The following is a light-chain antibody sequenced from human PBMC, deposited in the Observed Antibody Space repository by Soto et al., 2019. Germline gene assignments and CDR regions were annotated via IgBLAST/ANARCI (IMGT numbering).Light chain of an antibody. CDR2: EVS. J-gene: IGLJ2*01. CDR3: SSYTSSSTLVV. V-gene: IGLV2-14*01. CDR1: SSDGGGYNY. Sequence: QSALTQPASVSGSPGQSITISCTGTSSDGGGYNYVSWYQQHPGKAPKLMIYEVSNRPSGVSKRFSGSKSGNTASLTISGLQAEDEADYYCSSYTSSSTLVVFGGGTKLTVL.